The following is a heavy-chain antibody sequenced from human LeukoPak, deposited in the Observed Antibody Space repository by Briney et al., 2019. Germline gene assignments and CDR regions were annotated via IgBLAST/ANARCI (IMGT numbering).Heavy chain of an antibody. Sequence: PGGSLRLSCAAPGLTFSNYAMSWVRQAPGKGLEWVSFISGSGGSTYYADSVKGRFTISRDNSKNTLYLQMNSLRDEDTAVSYCAKGRTYYYDISAFDIWGQGTMVIVSS. V-gene: IGHV3-23*01. CDR1: GLTFSNYA. CDR2: ISGSGGST. D-gene: IGHD3-22*01. J-gene: IGHJ3*02. CDR3: AKGRTYYYDISAFDI.